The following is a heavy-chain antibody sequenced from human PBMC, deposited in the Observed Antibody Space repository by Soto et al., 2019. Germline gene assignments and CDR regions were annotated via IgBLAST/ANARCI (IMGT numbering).Heavy chain of an antibody. J-gene: IGHJ1*01. Sequence: VQLVESGGGVVQTGGSLRLSCVGSGFHFANFGIQWIRQAPGTGLEWVAIISRDGRGEAFADSVKGRFAISKDNSKNTVYLQMTGLRADETAVYYYAKEENQNYDGDHWGQGTLVTVS. CDR3: AKEENQNYDGDH. D-gene: IGHD3-3*01. CDR1: GFHFANFG. V-gene: IGHV3-30*18. CDR2: ISRDGRGE.